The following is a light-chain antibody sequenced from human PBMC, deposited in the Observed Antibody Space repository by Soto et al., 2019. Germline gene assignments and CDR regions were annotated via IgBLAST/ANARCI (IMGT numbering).Light chain of an antibody. J-gene: IGKJ4*01. CDR3: QQYGSSPLT. Sequence: EIVLTQSPGTLSLSPGERATLSCRASQSVSNSYLAWYQQKPGQAPRLLIYGASRRATGIPDRFSGSGSGTDFTLTINRLEPEDFAVYYCQQYGSSPLTFGGGTKVEIK. V-gene: IGKV3-20*01. CDR1: QSVSNSY. CDR2: GAS.